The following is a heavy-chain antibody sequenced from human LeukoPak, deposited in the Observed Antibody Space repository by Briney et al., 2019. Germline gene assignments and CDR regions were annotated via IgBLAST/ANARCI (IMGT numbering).Heavy chain of an antibody. CDR1: GFTFSSSN. Sequence: GGSLRLSXAASGFTFSSSNMNWVRQAPGRGVEWVSSISSSSTYIFYADSVKGRFTISRDNAKNSLYLQMNSLRAEDTAVYYCAKYSGTYRDYWGQGTLVTVSS. D-gene: IGHD1-26*01. CDR2: ISSSSTYI. V-gene: IGHV3-21*01. CDR3: AKYSGTYRDY. J-gene: IGHJ4*02.